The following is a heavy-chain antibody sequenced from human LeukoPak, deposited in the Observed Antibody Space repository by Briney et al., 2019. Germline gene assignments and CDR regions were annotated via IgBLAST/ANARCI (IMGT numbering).Heavy chain of an antibody. Sequence: GSLRLSCSASGFAFSGFVMGWVRQAPGKGLELVSSISGSGGNTYYADSVEGRFTISRDNSKNTLSLQMNSLRGDDTALYYCARGRGGDYVPSRFDFWGQGTLVIVSS. CDR2: ISGSGGNT. CDR3: ARGRGGDYVPSRFDF. CDR1: GFAFSGFV. D-gene: IGHD4-17*01. V-gene: IGHV3-23*01. J-gene: IGHJ4*02.